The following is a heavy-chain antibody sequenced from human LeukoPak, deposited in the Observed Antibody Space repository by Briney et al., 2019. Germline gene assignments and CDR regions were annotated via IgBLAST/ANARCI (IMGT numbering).Heavy chain of an antibody. D-gene: IGHD5-18*01. CDR1: GYTFTSHY. Sequence: GASVKVSCKASGYTFTSHYMHWVRQAPGQGLEWMGLIITSAGSTTYAQNFQGRVTLTRDTSTSTVYMEMSSLRSEDTAVYYCARVEGLTATVTDWGQGTLVTVCS. J-gene: IGHJ4*02. CDR3: ARVEGLTATVTD. V-gene: IGHV1-46*01. CDR2: IITSAGST.